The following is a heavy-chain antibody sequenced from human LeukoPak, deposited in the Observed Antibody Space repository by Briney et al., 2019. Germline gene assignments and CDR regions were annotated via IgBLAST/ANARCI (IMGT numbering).Heavy chain of an antibody. CDR1: GFTFSSYS. D-gene: IGHD4-17*01. J-gene: IGHJ6*02. CDR2: ISSSSSYI. Sequence: GGSLRLSCAASGFTFSSYSMNWVRQAPGKGLEWVSSISSSSSYIYYADSVKGRFTISRDNAKNSLYLQMNSLRAEDTAVYYCARDGAYGDSIYYSMDVWGQGTTVTVSS. V-gene: IGHV3-21*01. CDR3: ARDGAYGDSIYYSMDV.